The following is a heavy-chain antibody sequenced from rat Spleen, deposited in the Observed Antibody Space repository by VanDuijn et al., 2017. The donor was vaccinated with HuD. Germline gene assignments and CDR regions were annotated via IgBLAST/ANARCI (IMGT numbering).Heavy chain of an antibody. CDR3: ARPRHNSGYTLFAY. V-gene: IGHV5-19*01. D-gene: IGHD4-3*01. CDR1: GFIFSDYG. CDR2: INKDGGSL. Sequence: EVQLVESGGGLVQPGRSLKLSCAASGFIFSDYGMHWIRQATTKGRDLVASINKDGGSLFYRDSVKDRFTVSRDNEQNNLYLQMNSLRSENTATYYCARPRHNSGYTLFAYWGQGTLVTVSS. J-gene: IGHJ3*01.